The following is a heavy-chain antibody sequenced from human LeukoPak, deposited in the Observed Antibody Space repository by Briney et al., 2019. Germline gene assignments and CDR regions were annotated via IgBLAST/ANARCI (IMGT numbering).Heavy chain of an antibody. CDR3: AKGDTGIIRRYYFDY. Sequence: GGSLRLSCAASGFTFSSYWMHWVRQAPGKGLVWVSRINTDGSSTSYADSVKGRFTISRDNSKNTLYLQMSSLRAEDTAVYYCAKGDTGIIRRYYFDYWGQGTLVTVSS. J-gene: IGHJ4*02. D-gene: IGHD5-18*01. CDR2: INTDGSST. CDR1: GFTFSSYW. V-gene: IGHV3-74*01.